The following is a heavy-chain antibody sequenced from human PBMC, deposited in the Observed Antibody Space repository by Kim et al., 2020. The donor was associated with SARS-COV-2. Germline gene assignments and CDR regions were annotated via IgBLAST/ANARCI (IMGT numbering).Heavy chain of an antibody. D-gene: IGHD1-26*01. CDR3: ASPEHKWELRPGPAFDP. J-gene: IGHJ5*02. CDR1: GFTFSSYA. Sequence: GGSLRLSCAASGFTFSSYAMHWVRQAPGKGLEWVAVISYDGSNKYYADSVKGRFTISRDNSKNTLYLQMNSLRAEDTAVYYCASPEHKWELRPGPAFDPCGQGTLVTVSS. CDR2: ISYDGSNK. V-gene: IGHV3-30*04.